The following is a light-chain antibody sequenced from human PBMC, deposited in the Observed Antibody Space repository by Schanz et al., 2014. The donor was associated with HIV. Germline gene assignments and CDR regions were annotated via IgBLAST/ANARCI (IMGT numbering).Light chain of an antibody. CDR1: NTDIGHYNY. CDR2: EVT. V-gene: IGLV2-14*01. J-gene: IGLJ1*01. CDR3: CSYSRVGTPHYV. Sequence: QSALTQPASVSGSLGQAITISCTGTNTDIGHYNYVSWYQQHPGKAPQLMIYEVTKRPSGVSDRFSGSKSDNTASLTISGLQAEDEGDYYCCSYSRVGTPHYVFGTGTKLTVL.